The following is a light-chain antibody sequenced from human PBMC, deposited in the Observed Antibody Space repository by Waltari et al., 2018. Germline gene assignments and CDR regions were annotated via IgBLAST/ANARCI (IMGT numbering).Light chain of an antibody. CDR3: QAWDSTTVL. CDR1: KLGDKY. Sequence: SYDLTQPLSVSVSPGQTASITCSADKLGDKYTCWYQQKPGQSPVLVLYQNTKRPSGIPERFSGSNAGNTATLTISGTQAMDEADYYCQAWDSTTVLFGGGTKLTV. J-gene: IGLJ2*01. CDR2: QNT. V-gene: IGLV3-1*01.